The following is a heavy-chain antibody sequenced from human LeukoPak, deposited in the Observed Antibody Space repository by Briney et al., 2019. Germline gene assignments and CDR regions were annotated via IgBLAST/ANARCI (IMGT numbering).Heavy chain of an antibody. CDR2: IYYSGST. CDR1: GGSISSYY. J-gene: IGHJ4*02. Sequence: PSETLSLTCTVSGGSISSYYWSWIRQPPGKGLEWIGYIYYSGSTNYNPSLKSRVTISVDTSKNQFSLKLSSVTAADTAVYYCAREPPLYCSGGSCYRLYYFDYWGQGTLVTVSS. CDR3: AREPPLYCSGGSCYRLYYFDY. V-gene: IGHV4-59*01. D-gene: IGHD2-15*01.